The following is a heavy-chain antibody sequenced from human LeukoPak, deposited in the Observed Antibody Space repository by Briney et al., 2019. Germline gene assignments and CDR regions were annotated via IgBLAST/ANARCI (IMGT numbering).Heavy chain of an antibody. D-gene: IGHD2-15*01. CDR2: VYYSGST. J-gene: IGHJ6*04. CDR3: ARDLSGSGSFPYGMDV. V-gene: IGHV4-59*01. Sequence: SETLSLTCTVSGGSIRSYYWSWIRQPPGKGLEWIGYVYYSGSTKYNPSLKSRVTTSVDTSKNEFSLNLSSVTAADTAVYYCARDLSGSGSFPYGMDVWGKGTTVTVSP. CDR1: GGSIRSYY.